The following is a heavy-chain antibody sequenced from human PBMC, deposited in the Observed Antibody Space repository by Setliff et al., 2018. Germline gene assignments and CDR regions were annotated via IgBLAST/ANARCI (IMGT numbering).Heavy chain of an antibody. CDR1: GYTFTDYG. CDR2: ISPYTGNA. D-gene: IGHD2-2*01. CDR3: SRLVRFCTRTSCQRLSGDDY. Sequence: ASVKVSCKASGYTFTDYGVTWVRQAPGQGLEWVGWISPYTGNAYYAPKFQGRVSLTTDTSTTTAYMDLRSLRPDDTAINFCSRLVRFCTRTSCQRLSGDDYWGQGTLVTVSS. J-gene: IGHJ4*02. V-gene: IGHV1-18*01.